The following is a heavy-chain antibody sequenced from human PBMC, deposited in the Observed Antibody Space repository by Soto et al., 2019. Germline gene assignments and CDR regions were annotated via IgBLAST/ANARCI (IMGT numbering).Heavy chain of an antibody. CDR2: INPHSGDT. Sequence: QVQLVQSGAEVKKPGASVKVSYVASGYTFTDHYIHWVRQAPGQGLEWMGWINPHSGDTIYAQKFQGRVTLTRDTSISTAYMELSRLRSDDTAVYYCARVRTVNFYGMDVWGQGTTVTVSS. D-gene: IGHD4-17*01. V-gene: IGHV1-2*02. CDR1: GYTFTDHY. CDR3: ARVRTVNFYGMDV. J-gene: IGHJ6*02.